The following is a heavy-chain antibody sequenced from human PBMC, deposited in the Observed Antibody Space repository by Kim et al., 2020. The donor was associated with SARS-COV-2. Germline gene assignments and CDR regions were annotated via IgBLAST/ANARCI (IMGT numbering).Heavy chain of an antibody. D-gene: IGHD2-2*01. CDR1: GFTFSSYG. Sequence: GSLRLSCAASGFTFSSYGMHWVRQAPGKGLEWVAVISYDGSNKYYADSVKGRFTISRDNSKNTLYLQMNSLRAEDTAVYYCAKGPAGRNYYYGMDVWGQ. V-gene: IGHV3-30*18. CDR2: ISYDGSNK. J-gene: IGHJ6*02. CDR3: AKGPAGRNYYYGMDV.